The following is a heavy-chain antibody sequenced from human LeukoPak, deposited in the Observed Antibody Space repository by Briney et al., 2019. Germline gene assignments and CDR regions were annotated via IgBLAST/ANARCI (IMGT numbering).Heavy chain of an antibody. Sequence: GASVKVSCKASGYTFTGYYMHWVRQAPGQGLEWMGWIDPNSGGTNYAQKFQGRVTMTRDTSISTAYMELNRLRSDDTAVYYCARTLPCTISPGGYWGQGTLVTVSS. V-gene: IGHV1-2*02. J-gene: IGHJ4*02. CDR3: ARTLPCTISPGGY. CDR2: IDPNSGGT. D-gene: IGHD2-8*01. CDR1: GYTFTGYY.